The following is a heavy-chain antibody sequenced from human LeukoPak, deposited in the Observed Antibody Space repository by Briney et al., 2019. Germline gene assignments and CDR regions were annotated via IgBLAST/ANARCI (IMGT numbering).Heavy chain of an antibody. J-gene: IGHJ4*02. CDR3: ARDLGGYGSGSYYSDGDY. CDR1: GYTFTSYD. V-gene: IGHV1-8*03. CDR2: MNPNSGNT. Sequence: ASVKVSCKASGYTFTSYDINWVRQATGQGLEWMGWMNPNSGNTGYAQKFQGRVTITRNTSISAAYMELSSLRSEDTAVYYCARDLGGYGSGSYYSDGDYWGQGTLVTVSS. D-gene: IGHD3-10*01.